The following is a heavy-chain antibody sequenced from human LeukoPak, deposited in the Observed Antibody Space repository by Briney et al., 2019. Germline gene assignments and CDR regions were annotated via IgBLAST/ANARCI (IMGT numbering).Heavy chain of an antibody. V-gene: IGHV3-23*01. J-gene: IGHJ4*02. CDR3: ARGSYFDY. Sequence: PGGSLRLSCAASGFTFSSYGMSWVRQAPGKGLEWVSAISGSGGSTYYADSVKGRFTISRDNAKNSLYLQMNSLRAEDTAVYYCARGSYFDYWGQGTLVTVSS. CDR2: ISGSGGST. CDR1: GFTFSSYG.